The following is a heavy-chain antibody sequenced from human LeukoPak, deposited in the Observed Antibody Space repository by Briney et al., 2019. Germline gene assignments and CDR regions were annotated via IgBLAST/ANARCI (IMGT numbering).Heavy chain of an antibody. CDR3: ARVPYYYDSSGYGFDY. Sequence: PGGSLRLSCAASGFTVSSNYMSWVRQAPGKGLEWVSVIYSGGSTYYADSVKGRFTISRDNAKNSLYLQMNSLRAEDTAVYYCARVPYYYDSSGYGFDYWGQGTLVTVSS. CDR2: IYSGGST. J-gene: IGHJ4*02. D-gene: IGHD3-22*01. CDR1: GFTVSSNY. V-gene: IGHV3-53*01.